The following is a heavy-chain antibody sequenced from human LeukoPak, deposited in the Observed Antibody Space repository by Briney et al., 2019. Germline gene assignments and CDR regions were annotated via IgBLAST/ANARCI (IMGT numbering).Heavy chain of an antibody. D-gene: IGHD1-1*01. Sequence: PSETLSLTCTVSGGSISSGDYYWTCIRQHPGKGLEWIGYIYYSGNIYYNPSLKSRVTISVDTSKNQFSLKLSSVTAADTAVYYCARNWNYFDYWGQGTLVTVSS. V-gene: IGHV4-31*03. CDR1: GGSISSGDYY. CDR2: IYYSGNI. J-gene: IGHJ4*02. CDR3: ARNWNYFDY.